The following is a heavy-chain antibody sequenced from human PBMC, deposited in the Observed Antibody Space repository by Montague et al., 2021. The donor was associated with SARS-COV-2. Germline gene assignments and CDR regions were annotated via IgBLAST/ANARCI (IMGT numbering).Heavy chain of an antibody. CDR3: VRGAEEAHFAMDV. J-gene: IGHJ6*02. Sequence: SETLSLTCIVSGGFISDSYYWAWIRQAPGKRLEWLGSLYRSGSVYSNPSLKRRVSISVDKAKNHFSLRLTSATAAETAVYYCVRGAEEAHFAMDVWGQGTTVTVSS. CDR1: GGFISDSYY. CDR2: LYRSGSV. D-gene: IGHD3-10*01. V-gene: IGHV4-39*02.